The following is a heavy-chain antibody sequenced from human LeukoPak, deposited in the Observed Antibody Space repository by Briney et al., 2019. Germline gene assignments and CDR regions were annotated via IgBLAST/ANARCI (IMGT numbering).Heavy chain of an antibody. CDR2: ISASGHYI. D-gene: IGHD2-2*01. CDR3: ARDGSWGDYQFYFYMDV. Sequence: GGSLRLSCEASGFTFRSFAMSWVRQAPGKGLEWLSGISASGHYIYQADSVKGRFTISRDNSKNTLYIEINSLRVEGTAVYYCARDGSWGDYQFYFYMDVWGKGTRVTVSS. V-gene: IGHV3-23*01. CDR1: GFTFRSFA. J-gene: IGHJ6*03.